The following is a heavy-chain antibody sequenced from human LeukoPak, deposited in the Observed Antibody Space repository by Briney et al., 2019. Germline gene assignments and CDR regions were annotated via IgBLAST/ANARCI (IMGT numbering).Heavy chain of an antibody. Sequence: ASVKVSCKASGYTFTGYYMHWVRQAPGQGLEWMGWINPNSGGTNYAQKFQGRVTMTRDTSISTAYMELSRLRSDDTAVYYCARDGVYYDILTGYYEADYYYYYMDVWGKGTTVTISS. D-gene: IGHD3-9*01. V-gene: IGHV1-2*02. CDR1: GYTFTGYY. CDR2: INPNSGGT. J-gene: IGHJ6*03. CDR3: ARDGVYYDILTGYYEADYYYYYMDV.